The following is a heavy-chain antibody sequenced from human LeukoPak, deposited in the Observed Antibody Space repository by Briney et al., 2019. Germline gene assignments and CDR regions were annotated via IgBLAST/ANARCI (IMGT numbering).Heavy chain of an antibody. J-gene: IGHJ3*02. CDR2: IYTSGNT. V-gene: IGHV4-61*02. CDR1: GDSISSGNYY. Sequence: SETLSLTCTVSGDSISSGNYYLTWIRQPAGKGLEWIGRIYTSGNTNYNPSLKSQVTISMDTSKDQFSLNLNSVTAADTAVYYCARDRAGDSFDIWGQGTMVTVSS. D-gene: IGHD7-27*01. CDR3: ARDRAGDSFDI.